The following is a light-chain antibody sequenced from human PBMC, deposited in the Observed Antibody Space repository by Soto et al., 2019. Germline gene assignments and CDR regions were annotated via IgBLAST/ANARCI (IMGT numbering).Light chain of an antibody. J-gene: IGKJ4*01. CDR3: QEYSNCPLSS. Sequence: EVVLTQSPATLSVSPGAGATLSCRASQSVGSNLAWYQQKPGQTPRVLIYGASTRAIGIPARFSGSGFGTEFTLTISSLQSEDFVVYYCQEYSNCPLSSFGGVTKVDIK. CDR1: QSVGSN. V-gene: IGKV3-15*01. CDR2: GAS.